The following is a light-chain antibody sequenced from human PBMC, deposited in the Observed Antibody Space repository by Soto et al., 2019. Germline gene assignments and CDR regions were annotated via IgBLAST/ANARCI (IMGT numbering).Light chain of an antibody. CDR3: QQRGKWPST. CDR2: GVS. Sequence: EIELTQTPGTLSLSPGERATLSCRASQSVSRSQLAWYQQKTGQAPRLLIYGVSSRATGIPDRFSGSGSGTDFTLTISRLEPEDFAVYYCQQRGKWPSTFGPGTKVEMK. CDR1: QSVSRSQ. V-gene: IGKV3D-20*02. J-gene: IGKJ2*02.